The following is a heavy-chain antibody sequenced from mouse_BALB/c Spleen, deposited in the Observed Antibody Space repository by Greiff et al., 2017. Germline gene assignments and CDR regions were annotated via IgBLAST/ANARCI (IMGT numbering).Heavy chain of an antibody. V-gene: IGHV5-9*03. Sequence: EVQVVESGGGLVKPGGSLKLSCAASGFSFSSYTMSWVRQTPEKRLEWVATISSGGGNTYYPDSVKGRITISRDNAKNNLYMQMSSLKSEDTALYYCESGNGDRFGGWGKGALVTV. D-gene: IGHD4-1*01. CDR1: GFSFSSYT. CDR2: ISSGGGNT. J-gene: IGHJ3*01. CDR3: ESGNGDRFGG.